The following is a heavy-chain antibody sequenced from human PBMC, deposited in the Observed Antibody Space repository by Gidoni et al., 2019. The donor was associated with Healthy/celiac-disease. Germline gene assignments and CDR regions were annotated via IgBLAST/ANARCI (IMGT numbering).Heavy chain of an antibody. CDR3: ARGYYYGTPPPPGMDV. CDR1: GYTFTSYA. J-gene: IGHJ6*02. Sequence: QVQLVQSGAEVQKPGASVKVSCKASGYTFTSYAMHWVRQAPGQRLEWMGWINAGNGNTKYSQKFQGRVTITRDTAASTAYMELSSLRSEDTAVYYCARGYYYGTPPPPGMDVWGQGTTVTVSS. V-gene: IGHV1-3*01. CDR2: INAGNGNT. D-gene: IGHD3-10*01.